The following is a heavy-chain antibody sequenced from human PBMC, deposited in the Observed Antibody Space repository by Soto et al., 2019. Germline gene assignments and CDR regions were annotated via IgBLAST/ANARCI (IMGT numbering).Heavy chain of an antibody. J-gene: IGHJ4*02. D-gene: IGHD3-16*01. CDR1: GDSVISDHYY. CDR2: MHYTGET. CDR3: ARKGGDKFDY. Sequence: QLQLQESGPGLVQPSETLSLTCTVSGDSVISDHYYWAWIRQPPGKGLEWIGNMHYTGETYQNPSLRSRVTILVDTSETQVSRKLTSVXAXXTXXYYCARKGGDKFDYWGQGTLVTVSS. V-gene: IGHV4-39*07.